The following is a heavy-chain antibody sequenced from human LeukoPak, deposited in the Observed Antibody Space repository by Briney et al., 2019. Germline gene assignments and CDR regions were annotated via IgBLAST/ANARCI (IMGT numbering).Heavy chain of an antibody. CDR1: GGSISSYY. V-gene: IGHV4-4*07. Sequence: SETLSLTCTVSGGSISSYYWSWIRQPAGKGLEWIGRIYTSGSTNYNPSLKSRVTMSVDTSKNQFSLKLSSVTAADTAVYYCARDRSPPAITMVRGVINNWFDPWGQGTLVTVSS. J-gene: IGHJ5*02. CDR2: IYTSGST. D-gene: IGHD3-10*01. CDR3: ARDRSPPAITMVRGVINNWFDP.